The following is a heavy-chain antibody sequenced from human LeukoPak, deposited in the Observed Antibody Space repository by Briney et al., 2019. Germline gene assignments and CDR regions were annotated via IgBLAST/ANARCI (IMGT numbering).Heavy chain of an antibody. J-gene: IGHJ4*02. Sequence: GESLKISCKASGYKFTNYWIGWVRQMPGMGLEWMTIIYPGNSETRYSPSFQGQVTISADKSIGTMYLQWSSLEASDTAMYYCARALRTGQGDYVPVLWGQGTLVIV. V-gene: IGHV5-51*01. CDR2: IYPGNSET. CDR1: GYKFTNYW. D-gene: IGHD4-17*01. CDR3: ARALRTGQGDYVPVL.